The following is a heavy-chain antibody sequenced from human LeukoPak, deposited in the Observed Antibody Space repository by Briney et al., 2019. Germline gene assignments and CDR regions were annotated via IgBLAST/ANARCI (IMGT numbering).Heavy chain of an antibody. V-gene: IGHV3-53*04. CDR1: GFTVSGKD. CDR3: ARDLPLDC. J-gene: IGHJ4*02. Sequence: GGSLRLSCAASGFTVSGKDMSWVRQAPGRGLEWVSVIYSAGSTYYADSVKGRFTISRHNSKNTLYLQMNSLRPEDTAVYYCARDLPLDCWGQGTLVTVSS. CDR2: IYSAGST.